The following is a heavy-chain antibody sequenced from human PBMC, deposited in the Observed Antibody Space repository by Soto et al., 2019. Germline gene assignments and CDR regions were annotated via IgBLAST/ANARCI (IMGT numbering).Heavy chain of an antibody. V-gene: IGHV4-39*07. Sequence: SETLSLTCTVSGGSISSFSYYWGWIRQPPGKGLEWIGSIYYSGNTYYNPSLMSRVTISVDTSKTQFSLKLSSVTAADTAVYYCAREYYDSSGYPFDYWGQGTLVTVSS. CDR3: AREYYDSSGYPFDY. CDR2: IYYSGNT. J-gene: IGHJ4*02. CDR1: GGSISSFSYY. D-gene: IGHD3-22*01.